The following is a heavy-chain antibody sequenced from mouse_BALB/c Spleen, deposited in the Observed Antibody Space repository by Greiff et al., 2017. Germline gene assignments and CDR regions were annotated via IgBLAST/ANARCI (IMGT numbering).Heavy chain of an antibody. Sequence: QVHVKQSGAELVRPGSSVKISCKASGYAFSSYWMNWVKQRPGQGLEWIGQIYPGDGDTNYNGKFKGKATLTADKSSSTAYMQLSSLTSEDSAVYFCTPTMITTTGFAYWGQGTLVTVSA. J-gene: IGHJ3*01. CDR2: IYPGDGDT. V-gene: IGHV1-80*01. CDR3: TPTMITTTGFAY. D-gene: IGHD2-4*01. CDR1: GYAFSSYW.